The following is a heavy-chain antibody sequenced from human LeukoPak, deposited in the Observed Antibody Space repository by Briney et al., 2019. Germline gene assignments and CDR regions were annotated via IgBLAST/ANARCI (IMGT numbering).Heavy chain of an antibody. V-gene: IGHV1-18*01. CDR2: ISVYNGNT. CDR3: ARDRESSYGYDSVY. J-gene: IGHJ4*02. Sequence: ASVKVSCKASGYAFTSYGISWVRQAPGQGPEWMGWISVYNGNTNYAQKLQGRVTMTTDTSTSTAYMELRSLRSDDTAVYYCARDRESSYGYDSVYWGQGTLVTVSS. CDR1: GYAFTSYG. D-gene: IGHD5-18*01.